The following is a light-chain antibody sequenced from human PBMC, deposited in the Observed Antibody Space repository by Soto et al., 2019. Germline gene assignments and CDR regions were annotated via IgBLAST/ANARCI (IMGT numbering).Light chain of an antibody. Sequence: QSVLTQPPSASGTPGQRVTISCSGSSSNIGSNYVYWYQQLPGTAPKLLIYRNNQRPSGVPDRFSGSKSSTSASLAISGLRSEDEAEYYCAAWDDSLSGLVVFGGGTKLTVL. CDR3: AAWDDSLSGLVV. V-gene: IGLV1-47*01. J-gene: IGLJ2*01. CDR1: SSNIGSNY. CDR2: RNN.